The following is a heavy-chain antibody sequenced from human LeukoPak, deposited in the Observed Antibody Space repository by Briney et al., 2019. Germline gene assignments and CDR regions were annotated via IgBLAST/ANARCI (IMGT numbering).Heavy chain of an antibody. CDR1: GDSVSSNSAA. CDR3: AREVAGTCAFDI. V-gene: IGHV6-1*01. D-gene: IGHD1-14*01. Sequence: SQTLSLTCDISGDSVSSNSAAWNWIRQSPSRGLEWVGRTYYRSKWYDDYAVSVKTRITINPDTSKNHFSLQLNSVTPEDTAVYYCAREVAGTCAFDIWGQGTMVTVSS. CDR2: TYYRSKWYD. J-gene: IGHJ3*02.